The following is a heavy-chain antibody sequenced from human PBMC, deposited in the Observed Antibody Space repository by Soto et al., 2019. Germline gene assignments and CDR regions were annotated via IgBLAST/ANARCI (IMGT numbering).Heavy chain of an antibody. V-gene: IGHV1-3*01. Sequence: ASVKVSCKASGYTFTSYAMHWVRQAPGQRLEWMGWINAGNGNTKYSQTFQGRVTITRDTSASTAYMELSSLRSEDTAVYYCASAYCGGDCSNYYYGMDVWGQGTTVTVSS. D-gene: IGHD2-21*02. J-gene: IGHJ6*02. CDR3: ASAYCGGDCSNYYYGMDV. CDR2: INAGNGNT. CDR1: GYTFTSYA.